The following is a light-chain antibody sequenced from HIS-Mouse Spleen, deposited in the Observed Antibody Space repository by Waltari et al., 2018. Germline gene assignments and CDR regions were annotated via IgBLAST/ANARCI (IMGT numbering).Light chain of an antibody. V-gene: IGLV1-47*01. CDR1: RSNIGSHY. J-gene: IGLJ1*01. Sequence: QSVLTQPPSASGTPGQRVTLPCSGSRSNIGSHYLYWYQQLPGTAPKLLIYRNNQRPSGVPDRFSGSKSGTSASLAISGLRSEDEADYYCAAWDDSLSGYVFGTGTKVTVL. CDR3: AAWDDSLSGYV. CDR2: RNN.